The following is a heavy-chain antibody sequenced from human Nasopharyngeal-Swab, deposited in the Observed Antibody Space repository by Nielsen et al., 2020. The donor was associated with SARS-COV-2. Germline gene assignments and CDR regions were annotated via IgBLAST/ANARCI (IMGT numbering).Heavy chain of an antibody. D-gene: IGHD3-22*01. CDR2: IYYSGST. V-gene: IGHV4-30-4*08. CDR1: GGSISSGDYY. Sequence: SETLSLTCTASGGSISSGDYYWTWNRQPPGKGLEWIGCIYYSGSTYYNPSLKSRVTISVDTSKNQFSLKLNTVTDADTAVYYCARGSTYYYDSTLSEIDYWGQGTLVTVSS. CDR3: ARGSTYYYDSTLSEIDY. J-gene: IGHJ4*02.